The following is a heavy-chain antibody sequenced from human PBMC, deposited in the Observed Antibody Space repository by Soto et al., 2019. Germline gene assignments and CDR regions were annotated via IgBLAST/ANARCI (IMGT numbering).Heavy chain of an antibody. Sequence: ASVKVSCKASGGAFSIYVISWVRQAPGQGLEWMGGIIPIFGTANYAQTFQGRVTITADESTRTAYMELNSLRSEDTAFYYCARGVEMTTMSHFNYWGQGTPVTVSS. CDR2: IIPIFGTA. V-gene: IGHV1-69*13. J-gene: IGHJ4*02. D-gene: IGHD4-4*01. CDR3: ARGVEMTTMSHFNY. CDR1: GGAFSIYV.